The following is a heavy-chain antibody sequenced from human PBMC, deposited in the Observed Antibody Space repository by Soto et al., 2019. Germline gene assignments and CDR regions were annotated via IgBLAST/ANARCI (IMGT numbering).Heavy chain of an antibody. J-gene: IGHJ4*02. CDR3: ARVPYCSSSSCYSYFDS. CDR2: ISSAGSST. V-gene: IGHV3-74*01. D-gene: IGHD2-2*01. Sequence: EVQLVESGGGLVQPGGSLRLSCAASGFTLSNYWMHWARQAPGKGLVWVSRISSAGSSTNYADSVKGRFTISRDNAKNTLHLQMNSLRAEDTAVYYCARVPYCSSSSCYSYFDSWGQGTLVTVSS. CDR1: GFTLSNYW.